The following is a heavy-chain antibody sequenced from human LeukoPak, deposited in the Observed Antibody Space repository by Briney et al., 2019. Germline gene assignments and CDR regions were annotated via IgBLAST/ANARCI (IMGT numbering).Heavy chain of an antibody. CDR3: ARGLGVRGVILTYFDS. Sequence: SETLSLTCTVSGGSMSSYYWSWIRQPPGKGLEWIGYIYYSGSTKYNPSLKSRVTISVDTSKNQFSLKLSSVTAADTAVYYCARGLGVRGVILTYFDSWGQGTLVTVSS. CDR2: IYYSGST. D-gene: IGHD3-10*01. J-gene: IGHJ4*02. V-gene: IGHV4-59*12. CDR1: GGSMSSYY.